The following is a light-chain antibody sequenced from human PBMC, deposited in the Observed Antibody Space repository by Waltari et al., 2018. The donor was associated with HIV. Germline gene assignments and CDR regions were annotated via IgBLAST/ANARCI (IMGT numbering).Light chain of an antibody. J-gene: IGLJ2*01. CDR3: APHAGSKDV. Sequence: QSALTQPPSASGSPGQSVTISCTGTSSDVGAYNVVSWFQQHPGKAPKLMIYYVTRRPSGLPDRFSGAKSSNAASLTVSGRQAEDESDYYCAPHAGSKDVFGGGPRLTVL. CDR2: YVT. CDR1: SSDVGAYNV. V-gene: IGLV2-8*01.